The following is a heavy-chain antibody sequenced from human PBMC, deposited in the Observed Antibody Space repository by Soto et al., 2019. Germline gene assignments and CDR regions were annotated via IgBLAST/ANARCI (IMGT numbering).Heavy chain of an antibody. Sequence: EVQLMESGGGLVQPGGSLRLSCAASGFTFSSYAMSWVRQAPGKGLEWVSVITGSGSTTYYADSVKGRFTISRDNSKNTADLQMNSLGAGGKAVKYFARRGGALGYWGQGTLVTVSS. D-gene: IGHD3-16*01. CDR3: ARRGGALGY. J-gene: IGHJ4*02. V-gene: IGHV3-23*01. CDR2: ITGSGSTT. CDR1: GFTFSSYA.